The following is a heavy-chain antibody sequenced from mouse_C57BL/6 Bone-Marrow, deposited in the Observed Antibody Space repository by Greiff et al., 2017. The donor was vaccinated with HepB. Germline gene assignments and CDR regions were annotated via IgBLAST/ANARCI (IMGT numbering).Heavy chain of an antibody. CDR2: ISGGGGNT. V-gene: IGHV5-9*01. CDR3: ARKTGAWFAY. CDR1: GFTFSSYT. J-gene: IGHJ3*01. Sequence: EVKLMESGGGLVKPGGSLKLSCAASGFTFSSYTMSWVRQTPEKRLEWVATISGGGGNTYYPDSVKGRFTISRDNAKNTLYLQMSSLRSEDTALYYCARKTGAWFAYWGQGTLVTVSA.